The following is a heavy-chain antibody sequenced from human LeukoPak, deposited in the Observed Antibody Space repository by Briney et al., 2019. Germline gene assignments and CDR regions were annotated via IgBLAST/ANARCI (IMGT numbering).Heavy chain of an antibody. CDR1: GFTFGHNA. D-gene: IGHD6-6*01. V-gene: IGHV3-23*01. CDR3: AKGAPSSSSIFDF. CDR2: LSGSGGDT. Sequence: GGSLRLSCAASGFTFGHNAMAWVRQSPGKRLEWVSALSGSGGDTFYADSVKGRFTISRDNSKNTLYLQLSSLRPDDTAVYYCAKGAPSSSSIFDFWGPGTLVTVSS. J-gene: IGHJ4*02.